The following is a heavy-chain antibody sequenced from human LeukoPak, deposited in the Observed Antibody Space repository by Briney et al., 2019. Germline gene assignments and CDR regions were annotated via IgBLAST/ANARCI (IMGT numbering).Heavy chain of an antibody. CDR2: INPNSGGT. D-gene: IGHD1-20*01. CDR3: ARGPLSITGNYYYMDV. V-gene: IGHV1-2*02. Sequence: GASVKVSCKASGYTFTGYYMHWVRQAPGQGLEWMGWINPNSGGTNYAQKFQGRVTMTRDTSISTAYMELSRLRSDDTAVYYCARGPLSITGNYYYMDVWGKGTTVTVSS. CDR1: GYTFTGYY. J-gene: IGHJ6*03.